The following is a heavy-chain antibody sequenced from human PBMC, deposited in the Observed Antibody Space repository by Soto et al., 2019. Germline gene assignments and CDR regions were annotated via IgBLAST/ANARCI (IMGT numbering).Heavy chain of an antibody. CDR1: GGSFSGYY. V-gene: IGHV4-34*01. J-gene: IGHJ4*02. D-gene: IGHD2-21*02. CDR2: INHSGST. CDR3: ARALPGAALVTFDY. Sequence: SETLSVTCAVYGGSFSGYYWSWIRQPPGKGLEWIGEINHSGSTNYNPSLKSRVTISVDTSKNQFSLKLSSVTAADTAVYYCARALPGAALVTFDYWGQGTLVSVSS.